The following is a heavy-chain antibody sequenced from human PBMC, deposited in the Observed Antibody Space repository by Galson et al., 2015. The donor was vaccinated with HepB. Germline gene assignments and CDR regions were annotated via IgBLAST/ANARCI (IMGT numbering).Heavy chain of an antibody. V-gene: IGHV1-69*01. CDR2: IIPLFGTA. CDR1: GGTFSNYA. J-gene: IGHJ4*02. CDR3: ARTGSAILSPFDF. Sequence: SCKASGGTFSNYAISWVRQAPGQGLEWMGGIIPLFGTANYAEKFQQRVTITADQSTATAYMELRSLRPEDTAVYYCARTGSAILSPFDFWGQGTLVTVSS. D-gene: IGHD2-21*02.